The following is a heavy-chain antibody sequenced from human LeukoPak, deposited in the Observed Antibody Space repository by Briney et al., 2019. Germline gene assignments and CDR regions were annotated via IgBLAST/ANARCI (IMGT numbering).Heavy chain of an antibody. Sequence: ASLRVSSTPSGGTFTNYAISWVPQAPGQGLEWMGGIIPIFGTANYAQKFQGRVTITADESTSTADMELGSLGSEGTAVYYCARVSPNTVTTLQYLDYWGQGTLVTVSS. CDR1: GGTFTNYA. CDR2: IIPIFGTA. D-gene: IGHD4-17*01. J-gene: IGHJ4*02. V-gene: IGHV1-69*13. CDR3: ARVSPNTVTTLQYLDY.